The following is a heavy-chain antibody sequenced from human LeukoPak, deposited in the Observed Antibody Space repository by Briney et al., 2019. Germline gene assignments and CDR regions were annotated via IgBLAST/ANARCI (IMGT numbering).Heavy chain of an antibody. J-gene: IGHJ4*02. CDR2: IYYSGST. Sequence: SETLSLTCTVSGGSISSYYWSWIRQPPGKGLEWIGYIYYSGSTNYNPSLKSRVTISVDTSKNQFSLKLSSVTAADTAVYYCARRVTFGPYGDYDVWGQGTLVTVSS. CDR3: ARRVTFGPYGDYDV. V-gene: IGHV4-59*08. CDR1: GGSISSYY. D-gene: IGHD4-17*01.